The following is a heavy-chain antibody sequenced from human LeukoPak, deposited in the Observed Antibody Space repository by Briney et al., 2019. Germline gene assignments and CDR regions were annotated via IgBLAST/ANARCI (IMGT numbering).Heavy chain of an antibody. CDR2: IHIYRGNT. V-gene: IGHV1-18*01. CDR1: RYSYTNYG. D-gene: IGHD4-11*01. J-gene: IGHJ5*02. CDR3: ARDVGITVTDSFDP. Sequence: ASVKVSCKPSRYSYTNYGISWVRQAPGQRLEWMGWIHIYRGNTNYAQKFQGRVTMTTDTSTSTVYMEVRGLRSDDAAMYYCARDVGITVTDSFDPWGQGTLVTVSS.